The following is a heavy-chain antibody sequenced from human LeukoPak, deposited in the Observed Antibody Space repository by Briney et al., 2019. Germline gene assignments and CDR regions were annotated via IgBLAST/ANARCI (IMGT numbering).Heavy chain of an antibody. Sequence: GESLKISCKGSGYSFTNYWIGWVRQMPGKGLEWMGIIYPGDSDTRYSPSFQGQVTISADKSISTAYLQWSSLKASDTAMYYCARRNYYGSGNYYFDYWGQGTLVTVS. D-gene: IGHD3-10*01. CDR2: IYPGDSDT. J-gene: IGHJ4*02. CDR1: GYSFTNYW. CDR3: ARRNYYGSGNYYFDY. V-gene: IGHV5-51*01.